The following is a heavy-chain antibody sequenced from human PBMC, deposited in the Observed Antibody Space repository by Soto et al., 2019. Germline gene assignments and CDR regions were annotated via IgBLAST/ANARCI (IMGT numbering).Heavy chain of an antibody. J-gene: IGHJ3*02. CDR1: GFTFSSYA. V-gene: IGHV3-23*01. CDR2: ISGSGGST. D-gene: IGHD3-3*01. CDR3: AKDGGIDYDFWSGERHDAFDI. Sequence: EVQLLESGGGLVQPGGSLRLSCAASGFTFSSYAMSWVRQAPGKGLEWVSAISGSGGSTYYADSVKGRFTISRDNSKNTLYLQMNSLRAEDTAVYYCAKDGGIDYDFWSGERHDAFDIWGQGTMVTVSS.